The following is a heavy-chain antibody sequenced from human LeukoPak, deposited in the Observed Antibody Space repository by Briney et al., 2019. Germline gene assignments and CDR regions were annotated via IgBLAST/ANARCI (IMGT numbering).Heavy chain of an antibody. D-gene: IGHD3-22*01. Sequence: GASLRLSCAASGFTFSSYAMSWVRQAPGKGLEWVSAISGSGGSTCYADSVKGRFTISRDNSKNTLYLQMNSLRAEDTAVYYCAKDREGSGYPGAFDIWGQGTMVTVSS. CDR2: ISGSGGST. CDR3: AKDREGSGYPGAFDI. J-gene: IGHJ3*02. CDR1: GFTFSSYA. V-gene: IGHV3-23*01.